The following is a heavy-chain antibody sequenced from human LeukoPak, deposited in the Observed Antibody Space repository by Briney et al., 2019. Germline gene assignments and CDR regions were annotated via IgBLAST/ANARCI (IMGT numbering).Heavy chain of an antibody. CDR1: GGSISSSSYY. Sequence: KPSETLSLTCTVSGGSISSSSYYWGWIRQPPGKGLEWIGSIYYSGSTYYNPSLKSRVTTSVDTSKNQFFLKLSSVTAADTAVYYCARLGYNSASYWFDPWGQGTLATVSS. D-gene: IGHD5-18*01. CDR3: ARLGYNSASYWFDP. CDR2: IYYSGST. J-gene: IGHJ5*02. V-gene: IGHV4-39*01.